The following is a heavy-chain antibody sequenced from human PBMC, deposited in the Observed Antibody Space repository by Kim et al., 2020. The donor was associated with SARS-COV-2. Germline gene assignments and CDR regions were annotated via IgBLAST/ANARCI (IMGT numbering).Heavy chain of an antibody. Sequence: SETLSLTCTVTGGSISNGDYDWSWIRQPPGMGLEWIGYISHSGHTSYSPSLKSRATMSIDTSKNQFSLKLRSATAADTAVYFCARVSLYCSTIGCPEWTFDSWGQGTLVTVSA. CDR2: ISHSGHT. CDR1: GGSISNGDYD. CDR3: ARVSLYCSTIGCPEWTFDS. V-gene: IGHV4-30-4*01. D-gene: IGHD2-2*01. J-gene: IGHJ4*02.